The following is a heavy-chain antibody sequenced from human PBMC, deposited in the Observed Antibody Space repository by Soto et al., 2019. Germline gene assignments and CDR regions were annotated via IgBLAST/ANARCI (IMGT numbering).Heavy chain of an antibody. D-gene: IGHD3-10*01. Sequence: PGGSLRLSCVASGFVFNGAWMNWVRQAPGTGLEWVGRIKSGSYAGTADYAAPVKGRFTISRDDSKNMLYLQMNNLKIEDTAVYFCPPRGVPPPPPGGQGTLVTVSS. V-gene: IGHV3-15*07. CDR1: GFVFNGAW. CDR2: IKSGSYAGTA. J-gene: IGHJ1*01. CDR3: PPRGVPPPPP.